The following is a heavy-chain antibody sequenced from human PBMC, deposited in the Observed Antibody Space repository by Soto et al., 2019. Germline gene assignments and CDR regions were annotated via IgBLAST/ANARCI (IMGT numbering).Heavy chain of an antibody. J-gene: IGHJ4*02. Sequence: SVKVSCKASGGTFNNNAISWVRQAPGQGLEWMGGIIPILGTANYAQKFRGRVTITADESTSTGYMDLSSLRSEDTAVYYCAREVLEQQLGLSPDYWGQGTLVTVSS. V-gene: IGHV1-69*13. CDR2: IIPILGTA. CDR1: GGTFNNNA. D-gene: IGHD6-13*01. CDR3: AREVLEQQLGLSPDY.